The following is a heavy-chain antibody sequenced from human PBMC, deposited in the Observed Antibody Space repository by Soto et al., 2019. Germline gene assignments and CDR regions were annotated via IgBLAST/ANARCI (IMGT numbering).Heavy chain of an antibody. D-gene: IGHD2-2*01. V-gene: IGHV4-30-4*08. J-gene: IGHJ4*02. CDR1: GGSISSGGYY. CDR3: ARGVLVLAAMYYFDY. CDR2: IYYIGST. Sequence: PSETLSLTCTVSGGSISSGGYYWNWIRQPPGKGLEWIGYIYYIGSTYYNPSLKSRVTISVDTSKNQFSLKLSSVTAADPAVYYCARGVLVLAAMYYFDYCGKGALVTVS.